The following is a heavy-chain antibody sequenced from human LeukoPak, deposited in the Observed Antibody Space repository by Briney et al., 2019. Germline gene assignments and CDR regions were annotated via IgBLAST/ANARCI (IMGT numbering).Heavy chain of an antibody. J-gene: IGHJ3*02. D-gene: IGHD3-10*01. CDR1: GFTFSDYW. V-gene: IGHV3-74*01. Sequence: GGSLRLSCAASGFTFSDYWMHWVRQAPGKGLEWVSRICSDESSTYYADSVKGRFTISRDNAKNTLYLQMNSLRAEDTAMYYCARVSGSRNYYFGAFDIWGQGTMVTVSS. CDR3: ARVSGSRNYYFGAFDI. CDR2: ICSDESST.